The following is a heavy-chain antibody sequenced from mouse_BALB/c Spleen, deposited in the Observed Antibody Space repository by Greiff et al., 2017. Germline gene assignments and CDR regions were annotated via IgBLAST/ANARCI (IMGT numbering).Heavy chain of an antibody. CDR3: TSSYDYDGAY. D-gene: IGHD2-4*01. CDR2: INPSNGGT. CDR1: GYTFTSYY. V-gene: IGHV1S81*02. J-gene: IGHJ3*01. Sequence: QVHVKQSGAELVKPGASVKLSCKASGYTFTSYYMYWVKQRPGQGLEWIGEINPSNGGTNFNEKFKSKATLTVDKSSSTAYMQLSSLTSEDSAVYYCTSSYDYDGAYWGQGTLVTVSA.